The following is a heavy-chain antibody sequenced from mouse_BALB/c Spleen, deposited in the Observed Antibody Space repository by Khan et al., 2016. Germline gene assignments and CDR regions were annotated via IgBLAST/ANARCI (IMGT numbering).Heavy chain of an antibody. CDR1: DYSITSDYA. CDR2: ISYSGST. V-gene: IGHV3-2*02. J-gene: IGHJ1*01. Sequence: EVQLQESGPGLVKPSQSLSLTCTVTDYSITSDYAWNWIRQFPGNKLEWMGYISYSGSTSYNPSLKSRISITRDTSKNQFFLQLNSVTTEDTATYYCARTYYGSSYEGYFDVWGAGTTVTVSS. CDR3: ARTYYGSSYEGYFDV. D-gene: IGHD1-1*01.